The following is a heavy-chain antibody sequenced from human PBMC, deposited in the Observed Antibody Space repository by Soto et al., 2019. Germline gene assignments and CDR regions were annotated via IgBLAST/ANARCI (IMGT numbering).Heavy chain of an antibody. Sequence: PVGSLRLSCAASGFTFSSYAMTWIRRAPGKGLEWVSDISGSGVSTHYADSVKGRFTISRDNSKNTLYLQMNSLRAEDTAVYYCAKDVYGSGSYRFDFWGQGTLVTVSS. J-gene: IGHJ4*02. CDR3: AKDVYGSGSYRFDF. CDR2: ISGSGVST. D-gene: IGHD3-10*01. CDR1: GFTFSSYA. V-gene: IGHV3-23*01.